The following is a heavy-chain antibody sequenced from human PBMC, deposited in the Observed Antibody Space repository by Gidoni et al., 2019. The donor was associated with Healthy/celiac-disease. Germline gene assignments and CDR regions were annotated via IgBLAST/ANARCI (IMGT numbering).Heavy chain of an antibody. CDR2: VDPEDGET. CDR3: ATFGTIIVAATSYYYYGMDV. Sequence: EVQLVQSGAEVKKPGATVKISCKVSGYTFTDYYMHWVQQAPGKGLEWMGLVDPEDGETIYAEKFQGRVTITADTSTDTAYMELSSLRSEDTAVYYCATFGTIIVAATSYYYYGMDVWGQGTTVTVSS. CDR1: GYTFTDYY. V-gene: IGHV1-69-2*01. J-gene: IGHJ6*02. D-gene: IGHD2-15*01.